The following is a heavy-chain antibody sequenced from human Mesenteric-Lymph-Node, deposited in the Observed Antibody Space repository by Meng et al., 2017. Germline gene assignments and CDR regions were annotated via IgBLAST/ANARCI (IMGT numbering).Heavy chain of an antibody. Sequence: SETLSLTCTVSSGSISSNYWNWIRQPAGKGLEWIGRIFPGGSTNYNPSLKSRVTMSVDTSKNQVSLNLISVTAADTAVYYCARDSPESPYFDYWGQGALVTVSS. V-gene: IGHV4-4*07. J-gene: IGHJ4*02. CDR3: ARDSPESPYFDY. CDR2: IFPGGST. CDR1: SGSISSNY.